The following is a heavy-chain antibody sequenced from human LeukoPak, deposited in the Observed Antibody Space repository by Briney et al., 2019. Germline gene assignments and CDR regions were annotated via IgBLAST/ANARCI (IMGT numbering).Heavy chain of an antibody. CDR3: AKFFYDTVAGFYFDY. Sequence: GGSLRLSCAASGFTVSSNYMSWVRQAPGKGLEWVSAISGSGGSTYYADSVKGRFTISRDNSKNTLYLQMNSLRAEDTAVYYCAKFFYDTVAGFYFDYWGQGTLVTVSS. J-gene: IGHJ4*02. V-gene: IGHV3-23*01. D-gene: IGHD6-19*01. CDR2: ISGSGGST. CDR1: GFTVSSNY.